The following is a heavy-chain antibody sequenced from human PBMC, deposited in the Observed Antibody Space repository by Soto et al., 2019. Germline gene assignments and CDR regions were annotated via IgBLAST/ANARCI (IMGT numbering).Heavy chain of an antibody. CDR1: GFTFNTYT. CDR2: ISSGTIYI. V-gene: IGHV3-21*01. D-gene: IGHD2-2*01. CDR3: AREKYCSTTSCPLDY. Sequence: GGSLRLSCAASGFTFNTYTINWVRQAPGKGLEWVSSISSGTIYIHYADSVKGRFTISRDNAKNSLSLQMSSLRAEDAAVYYCAREKYCSTTSCPLDYWGQGTLVTVSS. J-gene: IGHJ4*02.